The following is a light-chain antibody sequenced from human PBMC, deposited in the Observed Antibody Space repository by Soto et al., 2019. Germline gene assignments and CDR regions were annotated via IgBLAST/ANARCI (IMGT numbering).Light chain of an antibody. V-gene: IGKV3-20*01. CDR3: QQYGSSHWT. CDR2: AAS. CDR1: QSVRNNY. J-gene: IGKJ1*01. Sequence: EIVLTQSPGTLSLSPGERATLSCRASQSVRNNYLAWYQQKPGQAPRLLLYAASDRATGIPDRFSGSGSGTDFTLTISRLEPEDFAVYHCQQYGSSHWTFGQGTKVEIK.